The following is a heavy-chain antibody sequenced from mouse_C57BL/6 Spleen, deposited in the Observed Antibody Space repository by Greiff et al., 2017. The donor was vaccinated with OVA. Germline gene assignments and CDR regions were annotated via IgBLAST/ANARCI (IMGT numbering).Heavy chain of an antibody. V-gene: IGHV1-69*01. CDR3: ALTVVASYYAMDY. D-gene: IGHD1-1*01. Sequence: QVQLKQSGAELVMPGASVKLSCKASGYTFTSYWMHWVKQRPGQGLEWIGEIDPSDSYTNYNQKFKGKSTLTVDKSSSTAYMQLSSLTSEDSAVYYCALTVVASYYAMDYWGQGTSVTVSS. CDR1: GYTFTSYW. CDR2: IDPSDSYT. J-gene: IGHJ4*01.